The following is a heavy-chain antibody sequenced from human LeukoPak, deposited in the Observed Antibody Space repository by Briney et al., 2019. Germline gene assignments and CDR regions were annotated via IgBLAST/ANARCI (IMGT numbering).Heavy chain of an antibody. Sequence: SQTLSLTCTVSGGSINSADSYWSWIRQHSGKGLEWIGYIFYTGSTYYNPSLKGRLGISIDTSKNQFSLNLNSVTAADTAVYYCARIVAGASYVLGARAGGFDVWGQGTMVTVSS. CDR3: ARIVAGASYVLGARAGGFDV. CDR1: GGSINSADSY. D-gene: IGHD3-10*02. J-gene: IGHJ3*01. V-gene: IGHV4-31*03. CDR2: IFYTGST.